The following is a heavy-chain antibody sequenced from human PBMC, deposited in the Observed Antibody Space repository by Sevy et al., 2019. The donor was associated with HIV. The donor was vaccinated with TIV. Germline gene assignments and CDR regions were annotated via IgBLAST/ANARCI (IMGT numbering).Heavy chain of an antibody. CDR1: GDSISDYY. D-gene: IGHD3-22*01. J-gene: IGHJ4*02. CDR3: AGVARANSGYYSSHY. CDR2: IYYNGST. Sequence: SETLSLTCRVSGDSISDYYWNWIRQPPGKELEWIGYIYYNGSTNYNPSLKSRVTISGDTSKNPLSLKLSPVTAADTAGNYCAGVARANSGYYSSHYWGQGIVVTASS. V-gene: IGHV4-59*12.